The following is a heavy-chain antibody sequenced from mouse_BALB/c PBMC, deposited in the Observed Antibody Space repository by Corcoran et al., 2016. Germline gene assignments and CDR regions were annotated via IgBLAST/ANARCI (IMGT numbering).Heavy chain of an antibody. V-gene: IGHV14-3*02. J-gene: IGHJ3*01. D-gene: IGHD2-1*01. CDR1: GFNIKDTY. Sequence: EVQLQQSAAELVKPGASVKLSCTASGFNIKDTYMHWVKQRPEQGLEWIGRIDPANGNTKYDPKFQGKATITADTSSNTAYLQLSSLTSEDTAVYYCPRGYGNFAWFAYWGQGPLVTVSA. CDR3: PRGYGNFAWFAY. CDR2: IDPANGNT.